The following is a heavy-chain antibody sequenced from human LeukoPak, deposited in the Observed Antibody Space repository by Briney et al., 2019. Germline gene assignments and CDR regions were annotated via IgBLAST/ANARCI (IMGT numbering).Heavy chain of an antibody. CDR2: IKQDGSEK. Sequence: PGGSLRLSCAASGFTFSSYAMSWVRQAPGKGLEWVANIKQDGSEKYYVDSVKGRFTISRDNAKNSLYLQMNSLRVEDTAVYYCARGWELDPWGQGTLVTVSS. D-gene: IGHD1-26*01. V-gene: IGHV3-7*05. CDR3: ARGWELDP. J-gene: IGHJ5*02. CDR1: GFTFSSYA.